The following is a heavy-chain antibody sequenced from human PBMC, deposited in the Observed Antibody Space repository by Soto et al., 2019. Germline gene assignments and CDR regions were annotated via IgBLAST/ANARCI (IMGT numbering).Heavy chain of an antibody. J-gene: IGHJ4*02. D-gene: IGHD1-1*01. CDR1: GYTFTTYD. Sequence: GASVKVSCKASGYTFTTYDINWMRQATEQGLEWMGWMNPNSGTTGYAQKFQDRVTMTRDTSMNTAYMELSSLTYEDTAVYCCARNRREPRDLDDWGQGTLVTVSS. CDR2: MNPNSGTT. V-gene: IGHV1-8*01. CDR3: ARNRREPRDLDD.